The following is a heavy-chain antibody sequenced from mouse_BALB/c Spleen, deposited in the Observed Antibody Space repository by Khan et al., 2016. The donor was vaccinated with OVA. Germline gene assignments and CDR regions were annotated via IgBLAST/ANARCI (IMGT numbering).Heavy chain of an antibody. V-gene: IGHV1-77*01. CDR3: ARRNYFGYTFAY. J-gene: IGHJ3*01. CDR2: ISPGSGDT. Sequence: QIQLVQSGAELARPGASVKLSCKASGYTFTDYYINWVKQRTGQGLEWIGEISPGSGDTYYNERFKGKATLTADKSYSTAYMQLSSLTSEASAVYFCARRNYFGYTFAYWGRGTLVTVSA. D-gene: IGHD1-2*01. CDR1: GYTFTDYY.